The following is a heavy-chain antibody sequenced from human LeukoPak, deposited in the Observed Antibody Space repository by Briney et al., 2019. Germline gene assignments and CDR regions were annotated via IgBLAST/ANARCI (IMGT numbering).Heavy chain of an antibody. CDR2: GSDSGGT. J-gene: IGHJ5*02. D-gene: IGHD1-26*01. CDR1: GDSLNGHY. Sequence: EPSETLSLTCAVYGDSLNGHYWSWIRQSPGKGLEWIGEGSDSGGTKFNPSLKSRASISADTSRNQFSLKLRSVTAADTAVYYCAKNGQSGFSFDPWGQGTLVTVSS. CDR3: AKNGQSGFSFDP. V-gene: IGHV4-34*01.